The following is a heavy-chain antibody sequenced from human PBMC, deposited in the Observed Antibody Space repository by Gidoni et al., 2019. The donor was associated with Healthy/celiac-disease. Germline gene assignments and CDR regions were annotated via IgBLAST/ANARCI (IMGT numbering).Heavy chain of an antibody. CDR1: GVPFSSDS. CDR3: ARAHGDYDGFDP. J-gene: IGHJ5*02. Sequence: EVQLVESGGGLVKPGGSLRLSCAASGVPFSSDSMNWVRQGPGKGLGWVSSISSRSSYIYYADSVKCRLTISRDNAKNSLYLQMNSLRAEDTAVYYCARAHGDYDGFDPWGQGTLVTVSS. V-gene: IGHV3-21*01. D-gene: IGHD4-17*01. CDR2: ISSRSSYI.